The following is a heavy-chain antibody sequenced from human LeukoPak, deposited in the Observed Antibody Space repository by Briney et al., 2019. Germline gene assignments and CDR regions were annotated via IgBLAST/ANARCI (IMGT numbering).Heavy chain of an antibody. D-gene: IGHD3-16*01. V-gene: IGHV3-33*01. CDR1: GFTFNNYG. CDR2: IAYDGSKK. CDR3: TRDLAMGALDS. Sequence: GGSLRLSCVGSGFTFNNYGINWVRQAPGKGLEGVTGIAYDGSKKFYADSVKGRFAISRDDSKNTVYVEMSGLRAEDTALYHCTRDLAMGALDSWGQGSPVTVSS. J-gene: IGHJ5*01.